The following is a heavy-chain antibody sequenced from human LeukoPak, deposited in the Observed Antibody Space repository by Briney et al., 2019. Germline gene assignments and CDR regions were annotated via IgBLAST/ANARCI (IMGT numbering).Heavy chain of an antibody. J-gene: IGHJ4*02. Sequence: SGGSLRLSCAASGFPFSSYWMHWVRQAPGKGLVWVSRINSDGTTSYADSVKGRFTISRDNVKNTLYLQMNSLRAEDTAVYYCARDPIIIVPAALDYWGQGTLVTVSS. CDR2: INSDGTT. CDR1: GFPFSSYW. CDR3: ARDPIIIVPAALDY. V-gene: IGHV3-74*01. D-gene: IGHD2-2*01.